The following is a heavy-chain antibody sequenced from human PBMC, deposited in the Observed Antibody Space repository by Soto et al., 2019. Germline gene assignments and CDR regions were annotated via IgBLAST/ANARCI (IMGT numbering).Heavy chain of an antibody. D-gene: IGHD3-9*01. J-gene: IGHJ6*02. V-gene: IGHV5-51*01. Sequence: PVESLKISCKGSGYSFTSYWIAWVRQRPGKGLEWMGIIYPGDSDTRYSPAFQGQVTISADKSISTAYLQWSSLKASDTAIYYCAMSRDYDILTGYYPYYYGMDVWGQGTMVTVSS. CDR2: IYPGDSDT. CDR3: AMSRDYDILTGYYPYYYGMDV. CDR1: GYSFTSYW.